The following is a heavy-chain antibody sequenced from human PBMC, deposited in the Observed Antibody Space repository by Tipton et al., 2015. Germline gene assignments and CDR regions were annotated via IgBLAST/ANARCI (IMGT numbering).Heavy chain of an antibody. J-gene: IGHJ1*01. Sequence: TLSLTCTVSGGSFSDYYWSWIQQSPEEGLEWIGYIYYSGSTNYNPSLRSRVAMSMDTSKNQFSLKLSSVIAADTAVYYCARASIIQGYYHDSSRYYLFNSWGQGTLVTVSS. CDR1: GGSFSDYY. V-gene: IGHV4-59*01. CDR2: IYYSGST. CDR3: ARASIIQGYYHDSSRYYLFNS. D-gene: IGHD3-22*01.